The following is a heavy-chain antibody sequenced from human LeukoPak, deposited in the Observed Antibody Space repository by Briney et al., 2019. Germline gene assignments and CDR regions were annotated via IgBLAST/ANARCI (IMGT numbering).Heavy chain of an antibody. D-gene: IGHD5-12*01. Sequence: ASAKVSCKASGYTFTSYDINWVRQATGQGLEWMGWMNPNSGNTGYAQKFQGRVTMTRNTSISTAYMELSSLRSEDTAVYYCARGYSGYDVHYYYGMDVWGQGTTVTVSS. J-gene: IGHJ6*02. V-gene: IGHV1-8*01. CDR1: GYTFTSYD. CDR2: MNPNSGNT. CDR3: ARGYSGYDVHYYYGMDV.